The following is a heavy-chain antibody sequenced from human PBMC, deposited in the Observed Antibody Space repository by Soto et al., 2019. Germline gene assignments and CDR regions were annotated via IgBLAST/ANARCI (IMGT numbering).Heavy chain of an antibody. J-gene: IGHJ6*03. V-gene: IGHV4-59*01. CDR2: IYYSGST. CDR1: DSSISSYY. CDR3: ARDAYDFWSGYYTGLDYYYYMDV. D-gene: IGHD3-3*01. Sequence: SETLSHTCTVSDSSISSYYWSWNRQPPGKGLEWIGYIYYSGSTNYNPSLKSRVTISVDTSKNQFSLKLSSVTAADTAVYYCARDAYDFWSGYYTGLDYYYYMDVWGKGTTVTVSS.